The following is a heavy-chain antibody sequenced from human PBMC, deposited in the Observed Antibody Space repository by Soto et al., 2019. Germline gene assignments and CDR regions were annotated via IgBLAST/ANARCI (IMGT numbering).Heavy chain of an antibody. CDR3: ARDLAAGDY. J-gene: IGHJ4*02. V-gene: IGHV1-46*01. CDR2: FNPASGST. Sequence: QVQLVQSGAEVKKPGASVKLSCKASGYTFINYYIHWVRQAPGQGLEWMGIFNPASGSTNYAQKFQGRVTLTMDTSTRTVYMELSSLRFDDTAVYYCARDLAAGDYWGQGTLVTVSS. D-gene: IGHD6-13*01. CDR1: GYTFINYY.